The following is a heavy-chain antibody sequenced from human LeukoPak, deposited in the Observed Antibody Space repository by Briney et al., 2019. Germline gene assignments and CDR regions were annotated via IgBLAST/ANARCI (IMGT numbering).Heavy chain of an antibody. CDR2: LGGSGDGT. J-gene: IGHJ4*02. CDR1: GFTFGNFA. Sequence: PGGSLRLSCAASGFTFGNFAMSWVRQAPGRGLEWVSALGGSGDGTYDADSVKGRFTISRDNSKNTLYLEMNSLRAEDTAVYYCAKGNTRQVVQWLAALYYWGQGTLVTVSS. CDR3: AKGNTRQVVQWLAALYY. D-gene: IGHD6-19*01. V-gene: IGHV3-23*01.